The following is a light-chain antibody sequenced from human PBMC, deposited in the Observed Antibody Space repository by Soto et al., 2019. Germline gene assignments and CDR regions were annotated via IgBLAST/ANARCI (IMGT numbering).Light chain of an antibody. V-gene: IGKV3-11*01. J-gene: IGKJ4*01. Sequence: EIVLTQSPATLSLSPGERATLSCRASQSVSSYLAWYQQKPGQAPRLLIYDASNRATGIPARFSGSGSGTDFTRSISSLEPEDFTVYYWQQRSNWLTFGGGTKVEIK. CDR2: DAS. CDR1: QSVSSY. CDR3: QQRSNWLT.